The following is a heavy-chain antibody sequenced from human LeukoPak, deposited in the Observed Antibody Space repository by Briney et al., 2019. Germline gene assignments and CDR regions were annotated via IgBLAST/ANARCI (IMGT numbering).Heavy chain of an antibody. J-gene: IGHJ6*02. V-gene: IGHV1-24*01. CDR3: AREAVAGKNYYYGMDV. D-gene: IGHD6-19*01. Sequence: GASVKVSCKVSGYTLTELSMHWVRQAPGKGLEWMGGFDPEDGETIYAQKFQGRVTMTRDTSTSTVYMELSSLRSEDTAVYYCAREAVAGKNYYYGMDVWGQGTTVTVSS. CDR2: FDPEDGET. CDR1: GYTLTELS.